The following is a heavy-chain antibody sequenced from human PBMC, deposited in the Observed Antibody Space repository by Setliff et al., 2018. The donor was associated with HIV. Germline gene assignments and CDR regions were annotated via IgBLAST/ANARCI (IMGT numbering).Heavy chain of an antibody. CDR1: GASINNSTYY. Sequence: SETLSLTCAVSGASINNSTYYWGWIRQPSGKGLEWIGYIHYSGNTHYNPSLKSRVTISVDTSKNKFSLKLNSVSPTDTAVYYCTRLALGNWGQGTLVTVSS. J-gene: IGHJ4*02. CDR2: IHYSGNT. D-gene: IGHD3-3*02. CDR3: TRLALGN. V-gene: IGHV4-39*01.